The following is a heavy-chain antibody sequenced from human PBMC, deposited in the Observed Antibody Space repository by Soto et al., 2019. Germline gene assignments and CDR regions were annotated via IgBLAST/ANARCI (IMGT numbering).Heavy chain of an antibody. V-gene: IGHV1-18*01. CDR1: GYTFTTYG. CDR3: ARGVQDFYASGTSYYFDY. D-gene: IGHD3-10*01. CDR2: ISPYNGNT. J-gene: IGHJ4*02. Sequence: GASVKVSCKASGYTFTTYGIIWVRQAPGQGLEWMGWISPYNGNTNYAQKLQGRVTMTTDTSTSTAYMELRSLRSDDTAVYYCARGVQDFYASGTSYYFDYWGQGTLVTVSS.